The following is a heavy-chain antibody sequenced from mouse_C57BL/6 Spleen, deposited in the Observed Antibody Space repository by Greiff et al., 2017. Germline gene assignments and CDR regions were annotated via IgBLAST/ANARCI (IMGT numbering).Heavy chain of an antibody. Sequence: EVMLVESGGGLVKPGGSLKLSCAASGFTFSSYAMSWVRQTPEKRLEWVATISDGGSYTYYPDNVKGRFTISRDNAKNNLYLQMSHLKSEDTAMYYCARDKTTGGFFAYWGQGTLVTVSA. CDR3: ARDKTTGGFFAY. D-gene: IGHD1-1*01. CDR2: ISDGGSYT. V-gene: IGHV5-4*01. J-gene: IGHJ3*01. CDR1: GFTFSSYA.